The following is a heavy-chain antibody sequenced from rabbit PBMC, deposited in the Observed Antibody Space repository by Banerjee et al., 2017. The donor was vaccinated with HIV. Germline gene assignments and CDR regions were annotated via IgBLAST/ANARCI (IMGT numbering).Heavy chain of an antibody. Sequence: QEQLEESGGDLVKPGASLTLTCTASGFSFSSSDYMCWVRQAPGKGLEWISCIAGSSGGTYSATWAKGRFTISKTSSTTVTLQMNSLTAADTATYFCARDSATSFSTYGMDLWGPGTLVTVS. J-gene: IGHJ6*01. V-gene: IGHV1S45*01. CDR3: ARDSATSFSTYGMDL. CDR2: IAGSSGGT. CDR1: GFSFSSSDY. D-gene: IGHD1-1*01.